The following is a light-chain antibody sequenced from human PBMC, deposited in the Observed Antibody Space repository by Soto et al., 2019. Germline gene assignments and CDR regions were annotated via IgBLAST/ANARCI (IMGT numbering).Light chain of an antibody. CDR2: EVT. CDR3: TSYTSSRTLV. J-gene: IGLJ3*02. V-gene: IGLV2-14*03. CDR1: INDVGGYDY. Sequence: QSALTQPASVSGSPGQSITIFCTGTINDVGGYDYVSWYQQYRGKAPTLIIYEVTNRPSGVSDRFSGSKSGNTASLTISGLQAEDEADYHCTSYTSSRTLVFGGGTKLTVL.